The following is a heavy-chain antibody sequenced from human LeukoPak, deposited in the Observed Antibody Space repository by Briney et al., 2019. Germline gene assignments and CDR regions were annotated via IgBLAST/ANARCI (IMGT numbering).Heavy chain of an antibody. CDR1: GGSISSYY. J-gene: IGHJ2*01. Sequence: SETLSLTCTVSGGSISSYYWSWIRQPPGKGLEWIGYIYYSGSTNYNPSLKSRVTISVDTSKNQFSLKLSSVTAADTAVYYCARGLPSGRDSSSWYWAFDLWGRGTLVTVSS. V-gene: IGHV4-59*01. CDR3: ARGLPSGRDSSSWYWAFDL. CDR2: IYYSGST. D-gene: IGHD6-13*01.